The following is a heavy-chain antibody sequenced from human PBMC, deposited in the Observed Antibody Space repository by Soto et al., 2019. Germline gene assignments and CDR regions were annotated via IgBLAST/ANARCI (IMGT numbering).Heavy chain of an antibody. V-gene: IGHV5-10-1*01. CDR2: IDPSDSYT. D-gene: IGHD1-1*01. J-gene: IGHJ6*02. CDR3: ARHEGRRYYYGMDV. Sequence: ISWVRQMPGKGLEWMGRIDPSDSYTNYSPSCQGHVTISADKSISTAYLQWSSLKASDTAMYYCARHEGRRYYYGMDVWGQGTTVTVS.